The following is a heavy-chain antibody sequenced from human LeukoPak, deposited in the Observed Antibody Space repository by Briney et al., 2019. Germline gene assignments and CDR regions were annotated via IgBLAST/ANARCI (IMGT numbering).Heavy chain of an antibody. D-gene: IGHD6-19*01. J-gene: IGHJ2*01. CDR2: INSDGSST. V-gene: IGHV3-74*01. CDR3: AKDWKQWLGYWYFDL. CDR1: GFTFSSYW. Sequence: PGGSLRLSCAASGFTFSSYWMHWVRQAPGKGLVWVSRINSDGSSTSYADSVKGRFTISRDNSKNTLYLQMNSLRAEDTAVYYCAKDWKQWLGYWYFDLWGRGTLVTVSS.